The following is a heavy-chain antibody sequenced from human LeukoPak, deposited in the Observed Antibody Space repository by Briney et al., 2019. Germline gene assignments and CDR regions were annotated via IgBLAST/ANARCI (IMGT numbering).Heavy chain of an antibody. J-gene: IGHJ4*02. Sequence: GGSLRLSCAASRFTFSSYSMNWVRQAPGKGPEWVSGINWNSRSIGYADSVKGRFTISRDSAKNSLYLQMNSLRAEDTALYYCAKGRGDIVATIDYWGQGTLVTVSS. CDR2: INWNSRSI. CDR3: AKGRGDIVATIDY. D-gene: IGHD5-12*01. V-gene: IGHV3-9*01. CDR1: RFTFSSYS.